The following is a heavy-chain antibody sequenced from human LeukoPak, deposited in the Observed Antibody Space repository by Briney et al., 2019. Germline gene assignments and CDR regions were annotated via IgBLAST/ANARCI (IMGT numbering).Heavy chain of an antibody. Sequence: GGSLRLSCAASGFTFDDFDDYAMSWVRQAPGKGLEWVSAINGSGSSTYYADSVKGRVSISRDNSKNTLYLQMNSLRVEDTALYYCARDFWDDFEYFDLWGRGTLVTVSS. V-gene: IGHV3-23*01. D-gene: IGHD3-3*01. CDR1: GFTFDDFDDYA. CDR2: INGSGSST. CDR3: ARDFWDDFEYFDL. J-gene: IGHJ2*01.